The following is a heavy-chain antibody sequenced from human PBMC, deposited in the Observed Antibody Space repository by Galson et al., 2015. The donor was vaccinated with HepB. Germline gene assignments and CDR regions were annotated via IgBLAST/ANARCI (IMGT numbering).Heavy chain of an antibody. V-gene: IGHV4-34*01. J-gene: IGHJ5*02. CDR2: INHSGST. Sequence: ETLSLTCAVSGGSFSSYFWSWIRQSPGKGLEWIGDINHSGSTNYNPSLKTRVTISVDTSKNQFSLTLSSVTAADTAVYYCARFYGCASTSCRYHNWFDPWGQGALVTVSS. CDR3: ARFYGCASTSCRYHNWFDP. D-gene: IGHD2-2*01. CDR1: GGSFSSYF.